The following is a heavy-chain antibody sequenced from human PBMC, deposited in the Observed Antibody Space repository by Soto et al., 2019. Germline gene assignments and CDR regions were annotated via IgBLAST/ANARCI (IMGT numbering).Heavy chain of an antibody. CDR1: GGTFSSYA. Sequence: QVQLVQSGAEVKKPGSSVKVSCKASGGTFSSYAISWVRQDPGQGLEWMGGIIPIFGTANYAQKFQGRVTITADESTSTAYMELISLRSEDTAVYYCAREKGYYYDSSGYRPFDYWGQGTLVTVSS. J-gene: IGHJ4*02. D-gene: IGHD3-22*01. V-gene: IGHV1-69*01. CDR2: IIPIFGTA. CDR3: AREKGYYYDSSGYRPFDY.